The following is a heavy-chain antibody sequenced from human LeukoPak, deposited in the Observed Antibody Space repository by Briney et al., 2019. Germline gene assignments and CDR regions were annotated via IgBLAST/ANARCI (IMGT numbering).Heavy chain of an antibody. Sequence: SETLSLTCAVSAYSIGSGYYYGWIRQPPRKGQEWIGSFYHGGSTYYKPSLKSRVTISVDTSKNQFSLKLSSVTAADTAVYYCARHDFYSNYPHNWFDPWGQGTLVTVSS. D-gene: IGHD4-11*01. CDR3: ARHDFYSNYPHNWFDP. CDR2: FYHGGST. CDR1: AYSIGSGYY. V-gene: IGHV4-38-2*01. J-gene: IGHJ5*02.